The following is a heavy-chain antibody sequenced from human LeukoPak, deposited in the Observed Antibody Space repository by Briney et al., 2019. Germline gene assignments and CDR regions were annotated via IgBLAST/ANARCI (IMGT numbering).Heavy chain of an antibody. Sequence: PSETLSLTCTVSGGSISSSSYYWGWIRQPPGKGLEWIGSIYYSGSTYYNPSLKSRVTISVDTSKNQFSPKLSSVTAADTAVYYCARQLGYSGYDFDYWGQGTLVTVSS. J-gene: IGHJ4*02. CDR3: ARQLGYSGYDFDY. D-gene: IGHD5-12*01. CDR1: GGSISSSSYY. V-gene: IGHV4-39*01. CDR2: IYYSGST.